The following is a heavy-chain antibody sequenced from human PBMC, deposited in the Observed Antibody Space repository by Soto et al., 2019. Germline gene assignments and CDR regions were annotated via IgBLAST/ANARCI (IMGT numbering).Heavy chain of an antibody. CDR3: ARATEMATMPAAFDI. D-gene: IGHD5-12*01. CDR2: ISSSSSYT. J-gene: IGHJ3*02. CDR1: GFTFSDYY. Sequence: QVQLVESGGGLVKPGGSLRLSCAASGFTFSDYYMSWIRQAPGKGLEWVSYISSSSSYTNYADSVKGRFTISRDNAKNSLYLQMNSLRAEDTAVYYCARATEMATMPAAFDIWGQGTMVTVSS. V-gene: IGHV3-11*06.